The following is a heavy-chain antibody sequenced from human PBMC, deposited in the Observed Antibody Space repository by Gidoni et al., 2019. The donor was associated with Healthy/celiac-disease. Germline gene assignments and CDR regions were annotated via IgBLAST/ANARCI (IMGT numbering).Heavy chain of an antibody. D-gene: IGHD5-12*01. V-gene: IGHV1-46*03. CDR3: IRSREGYNYFLDY. CDR1: GYTFTSFY. CDR2: INPNGGST. J-gene: IGHJ4*02. Sequence: QVQLVQSGAEVKKPGASVKISCEASGYTFTSFYIHWLRQAPGQGLEWMAIINPNGGSTTYAQKFQGRVTVTRDTSTSTVYMEMSRLRSEDTAVYYCIRSREGYNYFLDYWGQGALVTVSS.